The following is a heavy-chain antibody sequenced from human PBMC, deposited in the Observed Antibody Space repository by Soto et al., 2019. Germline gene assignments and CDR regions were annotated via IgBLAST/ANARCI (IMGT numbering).Heavy chain of an antibody. Sequence: GGSLRLSCAASGFSFSNYGMHWVRQAPGKGLEWVAVISYDGSSKYHADSVKGRFTISRDNSKNTLYMQMDSLRLEDTGVYYCARDGLPDDFRSGGYWFDPWGQGTQVTVSS. CDR1: GFSFSNYG. V-gene: IGHV3-30*03. J-gene: IGHJ5*02. CDR3: ARDGLPDDFRSGGYWFDP. D-gene: IGHD3-3*01. CDR2: ISYDGSSK.